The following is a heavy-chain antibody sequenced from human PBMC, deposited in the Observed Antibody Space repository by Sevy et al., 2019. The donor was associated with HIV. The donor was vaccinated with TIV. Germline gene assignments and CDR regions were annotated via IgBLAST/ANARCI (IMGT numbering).Heavy chain of an antibody. V-gene: IGHV4-39*01. CDR2: IFYTGTT. CDR3: ARDHLLSLAYSWFDP. CDR1: GGSISSSNYY. Sequence: SETPLTCTVSGGSISSSNYYWGWIRQSPGKGLEWIGSIFYTGTTHYNPSLKSRVTISVDTSKNQFSLKLSSVTAADTAVYYCARDHLLSLAYSWFDPWGQGTLVTVSS. J-gene: IGHJ5*02. D-gene: IGHD2-2*01.